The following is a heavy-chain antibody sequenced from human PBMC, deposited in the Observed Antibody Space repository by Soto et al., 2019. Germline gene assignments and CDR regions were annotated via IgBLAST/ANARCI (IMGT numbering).Heavy chain of an antibody. V-gene: IGHV3-73*01. J-gene: IGHJ6*03. CDR1: GVTFRGSA. D-gene: IGHD2-21*01. CDR2: IRSKANNYAT. CDR3: MSLVVVIATAPYLDV. Sequence: EVQLVESGGGLVQPGGSLKLSCAASGVTFRGSAMHWVRQASGKGLEWVGRIRSKANNYATAYAASVKGRFTIYRDDSKNTAYLQMNSLKTEDTAVYYCMSLVVVIATAPYLDVWGKGTAVTVSS.